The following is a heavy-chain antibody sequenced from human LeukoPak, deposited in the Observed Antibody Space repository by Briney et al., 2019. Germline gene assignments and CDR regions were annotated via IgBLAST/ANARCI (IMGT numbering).Heavy chain of an antibody. J-gene: IGHJ4*02. Sequence: GGSLRLSCAASGFTFSSYWMSWVRQAPGKGLEWVANIKQDGSEKYYVDSVKGRFTISRDNAKNSLYLQMNSLRAEDTAVYYCASGVGYDSSGYYDYWGQGTLVTVSS. CDR2: IKQDGSEK. CDR3: ASGVGYDSSGYYDY. CDR1: GFTFSSYW. D-gene: IGHD3-22*01. V-gene: IGHV3-7*01.